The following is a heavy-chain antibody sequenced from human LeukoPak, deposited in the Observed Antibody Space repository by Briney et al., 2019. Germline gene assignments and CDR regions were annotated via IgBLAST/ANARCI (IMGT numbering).Heavy chain of an antibody. CDR1: GYTFTSYY. Sequence: ASVKVSCKASGYTFTSYYMHWVRQAPGQGLEWMGIINPSDGSPSYAQKFQGRLTMTRDTSTSTVYMELRSLRSDDTAVYYCARINPDFWSGYRYYFDYWGQGTLVTVSS. V-gene: IGHV1-46*01. CDR3: ARINPDFWSGYRYYFDY. D-gene: IGHD3-3*01. J-gene: IGHJ4*02. CDR2: INPSDGSP.